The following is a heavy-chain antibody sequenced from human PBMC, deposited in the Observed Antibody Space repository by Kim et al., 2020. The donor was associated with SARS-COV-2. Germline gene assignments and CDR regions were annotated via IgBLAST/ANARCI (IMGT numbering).Heavy chain of an antibody. CDR3: ARDGLIAARDAFDI. V-gene: IGHV3-66*01. Sequence: DSVKGSLTISRDNSKITLYLQMNSRRAEDTAVYYCARDGLIAARDAFDIWGQGTMVTVSS. J-gene: IGHJ3*02. D-gene: IGHD6-6*01.